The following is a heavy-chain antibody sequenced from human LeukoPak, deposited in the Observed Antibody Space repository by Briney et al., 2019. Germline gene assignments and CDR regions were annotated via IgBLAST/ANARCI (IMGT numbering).Heavy chain of an antibody. Sequence: GGSLRLSCEASGFTFSSYSINWVRQAPGKGLEWVSSISSTSTYIYYADSVKGRFTISRDNAKKSLYLQMNSLRAEDAAVYYCARDGVSGGDAFDIWGQGTMVTVSS. J-gene: IGHJ3*02. CDR3: ARDGVSGGDAFDI. CDR1: GFTFSSYS. V-gene: IGHV3-21*01. CDR2: ISSTSTYI. D-gene: IGHD3-16*01.